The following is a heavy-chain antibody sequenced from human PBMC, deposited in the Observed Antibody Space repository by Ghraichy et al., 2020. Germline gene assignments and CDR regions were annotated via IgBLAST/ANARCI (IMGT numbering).Heavy chain of an antibody. CDR2: ISSSSSYI. V-gene: IGHV3-21*01. J-gene: IGHJ4*02. Sequence: GSLRLSCAASGFTFSSYSMNWVRQAPGKGLEWVSSISSSSSYIYYADSVKGRFTISRDNAKNSLYLQMNSLRAEDTAVYYCARDPYHSYDSSGYYDYWGQGTLVTVSS. D-gene: IGHD3-22*01. CDR3: ARDPYHSYDSSGYYDY. CDR1: GFTFSSYS.